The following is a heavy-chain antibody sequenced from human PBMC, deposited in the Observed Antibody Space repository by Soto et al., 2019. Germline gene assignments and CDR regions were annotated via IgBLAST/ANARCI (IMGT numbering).Heavy chain of an antibody. J-gene: IGHJ3*02. Sequence: VGSLRLSCAASGFTFSDYYMDWARQAPGKGLEWVGRIRNKVNGYTTEYAASVNGRSTISRDDSKNSLYLQINSLETEDTAVYYCARGKGTTWTDHALDIWGQGTMVTVSS. V-gene: IGHV3-72*01. CDR1: GFTFSDYY. CDR3: ARGKGTTWTDHALDI. CDR2: IRNKVNGYTT. D-gene: IGHD1-1*01.